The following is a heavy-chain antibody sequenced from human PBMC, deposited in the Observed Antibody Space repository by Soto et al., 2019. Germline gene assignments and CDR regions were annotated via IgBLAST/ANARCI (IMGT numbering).Heavy chain of an antibody. CDR3: AGGGSSWTLEPPAHDY. V-gene: IGHV3-11*01. J-gene: IGHJ4*02. D-gene: IGHD6-13*01. CDR2: ISSSGSTI. CDR1: GFTFSDYY. Sequence: GGSLRLSCAASGFTFSDYYMSWIRQAPGKGLEWVSYISSSGSTIYYADSVKGRFTISRDNAKNSLYLQMNSLRAEDTAVYYCAGGGSSWTLEPPAHDYWGQGTLVTVSS.